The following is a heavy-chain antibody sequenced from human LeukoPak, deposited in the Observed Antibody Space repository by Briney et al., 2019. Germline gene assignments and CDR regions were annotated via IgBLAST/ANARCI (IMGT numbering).Heavy chain of an antibody. CDR3: ARSLRGDGYLRSKKPNMVYDY. CDR2: ISWNSGSI. J-gene: IGHJ4*02. D-gene: IGHD5-24*01. CDR1: GFTFDDYA. V-gene: IGHV3-9*01. Sequence: GGSLRLSCAASGFTFDDYAMHWVRQAPGKGLEWVSGISWNSGSIGYADSVKGRFTISRDNSKNTLYLQMNSLRAEDTAVYYCARSLRGDGYLRSKKPNMVYDYWGQGTLVTVSS.